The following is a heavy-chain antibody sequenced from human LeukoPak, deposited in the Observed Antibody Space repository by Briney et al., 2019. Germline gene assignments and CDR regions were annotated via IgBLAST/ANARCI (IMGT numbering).Heavy chain of an antibody. Sequence: GGSLTLSCAASAFTFSNAWMSWLPQAPGKGLEWVVPPKSKTDGGTTDYAAPVKGRFTISRDDSKNTLYLQMNSLKTEDTAVYYCTTDRRGLGSGSLDAFDIWGQGTMVTVSS. V-gene: IGHV3-15*01. D-gene: IGHD3-10*01. CDR3: TTDRRGLGSGSLDAFDI. J-gene: IGHJ3*02. CDR1: AFTFSNAW. CDR2: PKSKTDGGTT.